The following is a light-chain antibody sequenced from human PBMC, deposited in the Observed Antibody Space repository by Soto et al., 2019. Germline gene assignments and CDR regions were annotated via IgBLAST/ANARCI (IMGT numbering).Light chain of an antibody. V-gene: IGLV1-40*01. J-gene: IGLJ2*01. CDR1: SSNIGAGYD. Sequence: QPVLTQPPSVSGAPGQRVTISCTGSSSNIGAGYDVHWYQQLPRTAPKLLIYGNSNRPSGVPDRFSGSNSGTSASLAITGLQAEDEADYYCQSYDSSLSGSVFGGGTKLTV. CDR3: QSYDSSLSGSV. CDR2: GNS.